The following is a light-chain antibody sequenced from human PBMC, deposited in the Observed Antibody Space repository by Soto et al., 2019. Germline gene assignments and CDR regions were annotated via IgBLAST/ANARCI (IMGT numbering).Light chain of an antibody. CDR1: QSISSW. CDR3: QQYNSYSHT. CDR2: KAS. Sequence: DIQMTQSPSTLSASVGDRVPITCRASQSISSWLAWYQQKPGKAPKLLIYKASSLESGVPSRFSGSGSGTEFTLPISSLQPDDFSTYYCQQYNSYSHTFGQGTKLEIK. V-gene: IGKV1-5*03. J-gene: IGKJ2*01.